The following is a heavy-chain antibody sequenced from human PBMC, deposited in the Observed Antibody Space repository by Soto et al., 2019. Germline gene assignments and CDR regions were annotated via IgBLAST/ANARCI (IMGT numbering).Heavy chain of an antibody. J-gene: IGHJ6*02. CDR1: GGSISSDTFY. V-gene: IGHV4-39*01. CDR3: ARPRTYNKYGDSVYGVDV. Sequence: QLQLQESGPGLVKPSETLSLICSVSGGSISSDTFYWGWFRQPPGKGLEWIGSIYYNGNTYYNPSLKGRVTISMDSSKNQFSLKVSSVTVADTGVYYCARPRTYNKYGDSVYGVDVWGQGTTVTVSS. D-gene: IGHD1-20*01. CDR2: IYYNGNT.